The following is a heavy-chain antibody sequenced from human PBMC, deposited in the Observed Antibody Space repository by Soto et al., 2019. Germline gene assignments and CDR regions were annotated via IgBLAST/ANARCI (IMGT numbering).Heavy chain of an antibody. CDR1: GGSINSGGYC. Sequence: QVQLQESGPGLVKPSQTLSLTCTVSGGSINSGGYCWSWIRQHPGKGLDWIGCISYGGSTSYNPSLKSRVTISVDTSKNQFSLKLSSLPAADTAVYYCSRGILVWGQGALITVSS. CDR2: ISYGGST. J-gene: IGHJ4*02. CDR3: SRGILV. V-gene: IGHV4-31*03. D-gene: IGHD5-18*01.